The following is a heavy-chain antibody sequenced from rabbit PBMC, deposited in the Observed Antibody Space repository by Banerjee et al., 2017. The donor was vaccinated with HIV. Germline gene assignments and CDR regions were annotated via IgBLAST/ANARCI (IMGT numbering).Heavy chain of an antibody. D-gene: IGHD6-1*01. V-gene: IGHV1S45*01. CDR3: ARYDDGYDGYGYDL. CDR2: IDTNDGDT. CDR1: GFSFSSNW. J-gene: IGHJ4*01. Sequence: LEESGGGLVKPGGTLTLTCTVSGFSFSSNWICWVRQAPGKGLEWIACIDTNDGDTDYANWPKGRFTISKTSSTTVTLQMTSLTAADTATYFCARYDDGYDGYGYDLWGPGTLVTVS.